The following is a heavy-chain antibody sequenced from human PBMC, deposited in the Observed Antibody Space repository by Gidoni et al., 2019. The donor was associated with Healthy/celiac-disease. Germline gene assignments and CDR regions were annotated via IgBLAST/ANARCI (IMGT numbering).Heavy chain of an antibody. V-gene: IGHV3-30*01. CDR1: GFTFSSFA. Sequence: QVQLVESGGGVVQPGRSLRLSCAASGFTFSSFAMPWVRRAPGQGLEWVAFISYDGSNKYYADSVKGRFTISRDNSKNTLYLQMNSLRAEDTAVYYCARDKMATVTYYYYGMDVWGQGTTVTVSS. CDR3: ARDKMATVTYYYYGMDV. J-gene: IGHJ6*02. D-gene: IGHD4-4*01. CDR2: ISYDGSNK.